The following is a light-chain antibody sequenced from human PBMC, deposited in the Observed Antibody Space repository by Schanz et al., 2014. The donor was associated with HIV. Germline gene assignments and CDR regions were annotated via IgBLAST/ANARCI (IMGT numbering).Light chain of an antibody. CDR1: SSNIGAGYD. CDR2: DNT. V-gene: IGLV1-40*01. CDR3: CSYADGGTYV. Sequence: QSVLTQPPSLSGAPGQRISLSCNGSSSNIGAGYDVHWYQHFPGTAPKLLIFDNTNRPSGVPDRFSGSKSGTSASLAITGLQAEDEADYYCCSYADGGTYVFGTGTKLTVL. J-gene: IGLJ1*01.